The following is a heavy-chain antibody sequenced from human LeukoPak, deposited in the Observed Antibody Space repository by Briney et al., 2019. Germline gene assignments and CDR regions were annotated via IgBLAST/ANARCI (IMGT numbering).Heavy chain of an antibody. D-gene: IGHD2-2*03. J-gene: IGHJ6*02. CDR2: IYYSGST. Sequence: SETLSLTCTVSGGSISSGGYYWSWIRQHPGKGLEWIGYIYYSGSTYYNPSLKSRVTISVDTSKNQFSLKLSSVTAADTAVYYCARGWIPQNYGMDVWGQGTTVTVSS. CDR1: GGSISSGGYY. CDR3: ARGWIPQNYGMDV. V-gene: IGHV4-31*03.